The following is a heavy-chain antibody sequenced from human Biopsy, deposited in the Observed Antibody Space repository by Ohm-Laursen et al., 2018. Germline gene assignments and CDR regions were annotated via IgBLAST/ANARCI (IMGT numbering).Heavy chain of an antibody. J-gene: IGHJ5*02. CDR3: TRGGYYYDSLAYYYWFDP. V-gene: IGHV1-2*02. D-gene: IGHD3-22*01. Sequence: ASVKAFCKASGYTFTAYHAHCVRHAPGQGLEWMGWINAKTGDTNYAQKFQGRVTMTRDTSISTVYVDLSSLRSDDTAVYYCTRGGYYYDSLAYYYWFDPWGQGTLVTVSS. CDR2: INAKTGDT. CDR1: GYTFTAYH.